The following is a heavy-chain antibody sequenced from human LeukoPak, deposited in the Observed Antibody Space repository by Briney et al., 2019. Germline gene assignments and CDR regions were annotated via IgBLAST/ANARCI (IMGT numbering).Heavy chain of an antibody. Sequence: AASVKVSCKASRFTFTSSAMQWVRQARGQRLEWIGWIVVGSGNTNYAQKFQERVTITRDMSTSTAYMELSSLRSEDTAVYYCAARGIRSMTSDYWGQGTLVTVSS. CDR2: IVVGSGNT. CDR1: RFTFTSSA. V-gene: IGHV1-58*02. D-gene: IGHD2/OR15-2a*01. CDR3: AARGIRSMTSDY. J-gene: IGHJ4*02.